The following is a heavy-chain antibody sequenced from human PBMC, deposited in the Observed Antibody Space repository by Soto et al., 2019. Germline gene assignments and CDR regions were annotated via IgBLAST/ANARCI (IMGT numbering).Heavy chain of an antibody. J-gene: IGHJ1*01. CDR1: GGSISSSSYY. CDR2: MYYSGDT. CDR3: PLHSSGYYKCFPQ. Sequence: HLQLQESGPGLAKPSETLSLTCTVSGGSISSSSYYWGWIRHPPGQVLEWIGTMYYSGDTYYNPYLKSRATISVATSKTQFSLELSSVTAADTAVYYCPLHSSGYYKCFPQWGQGTLATVAA. V-gene: IGHV4-39*01. D-gene: IGHD3-22*01.